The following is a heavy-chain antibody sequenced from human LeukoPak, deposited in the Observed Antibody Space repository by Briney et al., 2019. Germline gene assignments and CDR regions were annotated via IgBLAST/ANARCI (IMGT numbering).Heavy chain of an antibody. CDR2: IIPIFGTA. Sequence: ASVKVSCKASGYTFTSYGISWVRQAPGQGLEWMGGIIPIFGTANYAQKFQGRVTITADESTSTAYMELSSLRSEDTAVYYCARDNSGFTMIDDWGQGTLVTVSS. CDR3: ARDNSGFTMIDD. J-gene: IGHJ4*02. CDR1: GYTFTSYG. V-gene: IGHV1-69*13. D-gene: IGHD3-22*01.